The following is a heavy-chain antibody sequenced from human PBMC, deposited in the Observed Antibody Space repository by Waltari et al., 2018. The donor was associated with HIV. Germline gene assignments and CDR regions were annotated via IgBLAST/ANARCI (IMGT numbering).Heavy chain of an antibody. V-gene: IGHV1-69*01. CDR1: GGTFSSYA. Sequence: QVQLVQSGAEVKKPGSSVKVSCKASGGTFSSYAISWVRQAPGHGLEWMGGIIPIFGTANYAQKFQGRVTITADESTSTAYMELSSLRSEDTAVYYCARDRATVTTTWGYYYGMDVWGQGTTVTVSS. CDR3: ARDRATVTTTWGYYYGMDV. J-gene: IGHJ6*02. CDR2: IIPIFGTA. D-gene: IGHD4-17*01.